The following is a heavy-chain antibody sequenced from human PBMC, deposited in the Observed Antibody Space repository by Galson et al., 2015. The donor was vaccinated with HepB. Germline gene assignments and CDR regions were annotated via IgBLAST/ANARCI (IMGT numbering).Heavy chain of an antibody. V-gene: IGHV1-8*01. CDR3: ARRGYSYGWYYYYGMDV. CDR2: MNPNSGNT. J-gene: IGHJ6*02. CDR1: GYTFTSYD. D-gene: IGHD5-18*01. Sequence: SVKVSCKASGYTFTSYDINWVRQATGQGLEWMGWMNPNSGNTGYAQKFQGRVTMTRNTSISTAYMELSSLRSEDTAVYYCARRGYSYGWYYYYGMDVWGQGTTVTVSS.